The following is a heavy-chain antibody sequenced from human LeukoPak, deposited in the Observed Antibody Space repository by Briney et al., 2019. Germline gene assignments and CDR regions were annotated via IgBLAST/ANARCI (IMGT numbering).Heavy chain of an antibody. CDR1: GGSISSGGYY. CDR2: IYHSGST. J-gene: IGHJ3*02. D-gene: IGHD3-3*01. V-gene: IGHV4-30-2*01. CDR3: ARAGDFWSGYDAFDI. Sequence: SETLSLTCTVSGGSISSGGYYWSWIRQPPGKGLEWIGYIYHSGSTYYNPSLKSRVTISVDRSKNQFSLKLSSVTAADTAVYYCARAGDFWSGYDAFDIWGQGTMVTVSS.